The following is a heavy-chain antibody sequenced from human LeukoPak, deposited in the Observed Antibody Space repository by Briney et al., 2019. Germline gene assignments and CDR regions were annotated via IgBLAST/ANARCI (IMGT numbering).Heavy chain of an antibody. CDR3: ARGGGSYLQWFDP. V-gene: IGHV4-59*01. CDR2: IYYSGRT. J-gene: IGHJ5*02. D-gene: IGHD3-16*01. CDR1: GGSISDYY. Sequence: PSETLSLTCTVSGGSISDYYWNWMRQPPGKGLEWIGYIYYSGRTNYNPSLKSRVSISVDTSKNQFSLKLNSVTAADTAVYYCARGGGSYLQWFDPWGQGTLVTVSS.